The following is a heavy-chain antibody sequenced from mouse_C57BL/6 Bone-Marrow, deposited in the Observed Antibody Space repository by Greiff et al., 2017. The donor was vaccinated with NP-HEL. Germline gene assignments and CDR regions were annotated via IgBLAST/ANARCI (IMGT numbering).Heavy chain of an antibody. V-gene: IGHV5-6*01. J-gene: IGHJ4*01. Sequence: EVQGVESGGDLVKPGGSLKLSCAASGFTFSSYGMSWVRQTPDKRLEWVATISSGGSYTYYPDSVKGRFTISRDNAQNTLYLQMSSLKSEDTAMYYCARQHYSNGDAMDYWGQGTSVTVSS. D-gene: IGHD2-5*01. CDR3: ARQHYSNGDAMDY. CDR2: ISSGGSYT. CDR1: GFTFSSYG.